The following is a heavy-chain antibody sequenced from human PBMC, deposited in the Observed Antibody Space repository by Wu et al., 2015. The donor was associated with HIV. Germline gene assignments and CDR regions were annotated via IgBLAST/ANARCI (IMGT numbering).Heavy chain of an antibody. Sequence: QVQLMQSGAEVKKPGASVKVSCKTSGYIFTSYDINWVRRAPGQGLEWMGWMNPYSGNPGYAQTFQGRVTMTRNVSTNTAYMELGSLRPDDTAEYYCARTRNYYSVLDVWGQGTDGHRLL. CDR1: GYIFTSYD. CDR2: MNPYSGNP. J-gene: IGHJ6*02. D-gene: IGHD3-10*01. CDR3: ARTRNYYSVLDV. V-gene: IGHV1-8*01.